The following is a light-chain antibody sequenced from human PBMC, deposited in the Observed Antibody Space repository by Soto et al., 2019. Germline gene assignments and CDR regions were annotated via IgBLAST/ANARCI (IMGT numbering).Light chain of an antibody. CDR3: QQSFSPLLT. CDR2: AAS. Sequence: DIQMTQSPSSLSASVGDRVTITCRASQTISTYLSWFQQKPGKAPKVLIYAASTLQSGVPSRFRGSASGAEFTLTISNLQSEDFATYYCQQSFSPLLTFGGGTKVEIK. CDR1: QTISTY. V-gene: IGKV1-39*01. J-gene: IGKJ4*01.